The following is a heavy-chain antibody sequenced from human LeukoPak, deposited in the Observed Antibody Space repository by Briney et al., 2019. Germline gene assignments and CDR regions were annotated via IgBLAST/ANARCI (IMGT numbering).Heavy chain of an antibody. J-gene: IGHJ6*03. D-gene: IGHD4-17*01. Sequence: PVKVSCKASGGTFSSYAISWVRQAPGQGLEWMGGIIPIFGTANYAQKFQGRVTITTDESTSTAYMELSSQRSEDTAVYYCATRGTTVTTPYYYYMDVWGKGTTVTVSS. V-gene: IGHV1-69*05. CDR3: ATRGTTVTTPYYYYMDV. CDR1: GGTFSSYA. CDR2: IIPIFGTA.